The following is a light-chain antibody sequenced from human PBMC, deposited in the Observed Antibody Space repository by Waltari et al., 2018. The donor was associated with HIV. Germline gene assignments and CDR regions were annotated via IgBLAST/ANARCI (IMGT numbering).Light chain of an antibody. J-gene: IGKJ4*01. V-gene: IGKV3-11*01. CDR3: QQRSNWPPRLT. CDR2: DAS. CDR1: QSVYNC. Sequence: EIVLTQSPATLSLSPGERATLSCRASQSVYNCLAWYQHKPGQAPRLLIYDASNRATGIPARFSGSGSGTDFTLTISSLEPEDFAVYYCQQRSNWPPRLTFGGGTKVEIK.